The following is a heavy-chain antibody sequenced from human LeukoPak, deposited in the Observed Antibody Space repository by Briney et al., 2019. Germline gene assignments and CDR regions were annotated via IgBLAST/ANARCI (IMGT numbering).Heavy chain of an antibody. CDR1: GYSITSGYF. V-gene: IGHV4-38-2*02. J-gene: IGHJ5*02. D-gene: IGHD6-19*01. CDR2: IYHSGNI. Sequence: SETLSLTCTVSGYSITSGYFWGWIRQPPGKGLEWIGSIYHSGNIYYNPSLKSRVTISVDTSKNQFSLKLSSVTAADTAVYYCARDGKAVAGGNWFDPRGQGTLVTVSS. CDR3: ARDGKAVAGGNWFDP.